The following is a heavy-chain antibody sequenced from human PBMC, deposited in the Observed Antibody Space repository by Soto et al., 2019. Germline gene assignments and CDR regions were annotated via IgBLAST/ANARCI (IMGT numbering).Heavy chain of an antibody. V-gene: IGHV4-39*01. J-gene: IGHJ5*02. CDR3: ARLKGLRFSFPGPPRQPHWFDP. CDR2: IYYSGST. CDR1: GGSISSSSYY. D-gene: IGHD3-3*01. Sequence: QLQLQESGPGLVKPSETLSLTCTVSGGSISSSSYYWGWIRQPPGKGLEWIGSIYYSGSTYYNPSLKSRVTISVDTSKNQFSLKLSSVTAADTAVYYCARLKGLRFSFPGPPRQPHWFDPWGQGTLVTVSS.